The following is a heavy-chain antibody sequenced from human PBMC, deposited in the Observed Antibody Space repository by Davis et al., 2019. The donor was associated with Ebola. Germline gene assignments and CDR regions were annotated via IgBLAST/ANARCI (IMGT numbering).Heavy chain of an antibody. CDR3: ARQGSNQRWTDYYYYNYMDV. Sequence: PSETLSLTCTVSGVSISSYYWSWIRQPPGKGLEWIGYIYYSGSTNYNPSLKSRVTISVDTSKNQFSLKLSSVTAADTAVYYCARQGSNQRWTDYYYYNYMDVWGKGTTVTVSS. V-gene: IGHV4-59*01. D-gene: IGHD4-23*01. J-gene: IGHJ6*03. CDR1: GVSISSYY. CDR2: IYYSGST.